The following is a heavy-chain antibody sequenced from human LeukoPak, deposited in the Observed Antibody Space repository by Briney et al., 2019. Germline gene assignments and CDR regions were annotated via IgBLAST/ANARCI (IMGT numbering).Heavy chain of an antibody. J-gene: IGHJ5*02. CDR1: GYTFTSYG. D-gene: IGHD2-21*02. Sequence: GASVKVSCKASGYTFTSYGISWVRQAPGQGLERMGWISAYNGNTNYAQKLQGRVTMTTDTSTSTAYMELRSLRSDDTAVYYCARVNVVSVVVTASRANWFDPWGQGTLVTVSS. V-gene: IGHV1-18*01. CDR2: ISAYNGNT. CDR3: ARVNVVSVVVTASRANWFDP.